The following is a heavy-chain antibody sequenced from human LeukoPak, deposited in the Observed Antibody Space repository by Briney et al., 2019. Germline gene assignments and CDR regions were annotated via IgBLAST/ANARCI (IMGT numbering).Heavy chain of an antibody. J-gene: IGHJ5*02. CDR2: IYYSGST. D-gene: IGHD6-13*01. Sequence: SETLSLTCTVSGASISSSNYYWGWIRQPPGKGLEWIGNIYYSGSTNYNPSLKSRVTISVDTSKNQFSLKLSSVTAADTAVYYCARKHYSRGWFDPWGQGTLVTVSS. CDR3: ARKHYSRGWFDP. CDR1: GASISSSNYY. V-gene: IGHV4-39*07.